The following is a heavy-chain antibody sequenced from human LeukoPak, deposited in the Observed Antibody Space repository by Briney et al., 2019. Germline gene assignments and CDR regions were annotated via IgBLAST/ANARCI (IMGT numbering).Heavy chain of an antibody. CDR1: GYTFTSYD. J-gene: IGHJ4*02. Sequence: ASVKVSCKASGYTFTSYDINWVRQATGQGLEWMGWMNPNSGNTGYAQKFQGRVTITRNTSISTAYMELSSLRSEDTAVYYCASPRGYYGSGSYSFDYWGQGTLVTVSS. V-gene: IGHV1-8*03. CDR3: ASPRGYYGSGSYSFDY. CDR2: MNPNSGNT. D-gene: IGHD3-10*01.